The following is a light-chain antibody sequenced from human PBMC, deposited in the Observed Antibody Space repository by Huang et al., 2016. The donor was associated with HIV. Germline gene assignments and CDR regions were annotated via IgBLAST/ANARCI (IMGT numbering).Light chain of an antibody. CDR2: GST. CDR1: QSVSTN. Sequence: IVMTQTPATLPVSPGGRATLSCRASQSVSTNLALYQQKPGQTPRLIIYGSTTRATGVPARFSGSGSGTDFTLTINSLQSEDFGIYYCQQYNNWHLTFGGGTKV. CDR3: QQYNNWHLT. V-gene: IGKV3-15*01. J-gene: IGKJ4*01.